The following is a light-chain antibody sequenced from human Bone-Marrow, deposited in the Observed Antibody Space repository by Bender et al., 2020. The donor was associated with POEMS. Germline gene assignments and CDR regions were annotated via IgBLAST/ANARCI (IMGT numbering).Light chain of an antibody. CDR2: RNN. J-gene: IGLJ3*02. Sequence: QSVLTQPPSASGTPGQRVTISCSGGSSNIGAHAVNWYQHLPGTAPKLLIYRNNQRPSGVPDRFSGSKSGTSASLAISGLRSEDEADYYCAAWDDSLSGQGVFGGGTKLTVL. CDR3: AAWDDSLSGQGV. CDR1: SSNIGAHA. V-gene: IGLV1-47*01.